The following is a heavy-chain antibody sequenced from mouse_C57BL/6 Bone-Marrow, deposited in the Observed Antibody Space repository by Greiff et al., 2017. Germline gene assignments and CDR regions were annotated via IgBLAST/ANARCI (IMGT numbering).Heavy chain of an antibody. J-gene: IGHJ2*01. CDR2: IYPGGGYT. V-gene: IGHV1-63*01. D-gene: IGHD2-14*01. CDR1: GYTFTNYW. CDR3: ARRGVPNYFDY. Sequence: VQLQESGAELVRPGTSVKMSCKASGYTFTNYWIGWAKQRPGHGLEWIGDIYPGGGYTNYNEKFKGKATLTADKSSSTAYMQFSSLTSEDSAIYYCARRGVPNYFDYWGQGTTLTVSS.